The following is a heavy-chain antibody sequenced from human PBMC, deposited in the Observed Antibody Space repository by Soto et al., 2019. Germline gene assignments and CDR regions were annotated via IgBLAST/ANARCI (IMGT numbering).Heavy chain of an antibody. V-gene: IGHV4-39*01. CDR3: ASLEQWLPRSDY. D-gene: IGHD6-19*01. CDR1: GGSISSSSYY. J-gene: IGHJ4*02. Sequence: SETLSLTCTVSGGSISSSSYYWGWIRQPPGKGLEWIGSIYYSGSTYYNPSLKSRVTISVDTSKNQFSLKLSSVTAADTAVYYCASLEQWLPRSDYWGQGTLVTVSS. CDR2: IYYSGST.